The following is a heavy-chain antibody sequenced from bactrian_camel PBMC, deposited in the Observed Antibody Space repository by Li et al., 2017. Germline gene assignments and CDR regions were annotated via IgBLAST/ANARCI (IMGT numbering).Heavy chain of an antibody. Sequence: HVQLVESGGGSVQAGGSLRLACVAGDSTYARDCMAWFLQVPGREREQVAAIYNMTGDTYYAASVKGRFSISLDNKKTTLSLQMNSLKPEDSGMYICAAGRRIGSMCRKENFGYWGQGTQVTVS. V-gene: IGHV3S1*01. CDR2: IYNMTGDT. J-gene: IGHJ6*01. CDR1: DSTYARDC. CDR3: AAGRRIGSMCRKENFGY. D-gene: IGHD1*01.